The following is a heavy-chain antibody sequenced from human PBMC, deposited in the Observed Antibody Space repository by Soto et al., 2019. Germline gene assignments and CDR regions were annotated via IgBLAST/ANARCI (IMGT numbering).Heavy chain of an antibody. V-gene: IGHV3-21*01. CDR2: ISSSSSYI. D-gene: IGHD3-3*01. Sequence: EVQLVESGGGLVKPGGSLRLSCAASGFTFSSYSMNWVRQAPGKGLEWVSSISSSSSYIYYADSVKGRFTISRDNAKNSLSLQMNSLRAEDTAVYYCARDPSELRFLEWLSLPYFDYWGQGTLVTVSS. CDR3: ARDPSELRFLEWLSLPYFDY. J-gene: IGHJ4*02. CDR1: GFTFSSYS.